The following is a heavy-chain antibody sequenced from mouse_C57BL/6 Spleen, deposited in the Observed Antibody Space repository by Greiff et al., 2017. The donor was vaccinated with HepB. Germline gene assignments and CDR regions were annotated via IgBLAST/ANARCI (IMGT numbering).Heavy chain of an antibody. Sequence: VQLQQSGAELVKPGASVKISCKASGYAFSSYWMNWVKQRPGKGLEWIGQIYPGDGDTNYNGKFKGKATLTADKSSSTAYMQLSSLTSEDSAVYFCDRSRNDFYYAMDYWGQGTSVTVSS. CDR3: DRSRNDFYYAMDY. V-gene: IGHV1-80*01. CDR1: GYAFSSYW. CDR2: IYPGDGDT. D-gene: IGHD2-14*01. J-gene: IGHJ4*01.